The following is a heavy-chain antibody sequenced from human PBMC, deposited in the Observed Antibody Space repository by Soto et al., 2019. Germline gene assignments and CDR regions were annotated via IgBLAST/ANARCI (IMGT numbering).Heavy chain of an antibody. CDR2: IYYSGST. CDR1: GGSISSSSYY. Sequence: SETLSLTCTVSGGSISSSSYYWGWIRQPPGKGLEWIGSIYYSGSTYYNPSLKSRVTISVDTSKNQFSLKLSSVTAADTAVYYCATASAATSWVESYGMDVWGQGTTVT. D-gene: IGHD6-13*01. V-gene: IGHV4-39*01. J-gene: IGHJ6*02. CDR3: ATASAATSWVESYGMDV.